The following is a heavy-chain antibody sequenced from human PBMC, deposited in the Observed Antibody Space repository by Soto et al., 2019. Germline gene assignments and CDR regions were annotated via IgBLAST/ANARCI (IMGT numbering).Heavy chain of an antibody. D-gene: IGHD4-17*01. Sequence: LSLPCAASGFTFSSYWMHWVRQAPGKGLVWVSRINSDGSSTSYADSVKGRFTISRDNAKNTLYLQMNSLRAEDTAVYYCARLPVTYGDRPDYWGQGTLVTVSS. CDR3: ARLPVTYGDRPDY. CDR1: GFTFSSYW. CDR2: INSDGSST. J-gene: IGHJ4*02. V-gene: IGHV3-74*01.